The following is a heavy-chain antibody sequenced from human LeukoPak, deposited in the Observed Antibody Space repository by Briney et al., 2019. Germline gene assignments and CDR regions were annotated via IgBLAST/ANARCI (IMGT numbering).Heavy chain of an antibody. CDR2: ISSSSSTI. CDR3: ARVCPCSSWYTFDY. CDR1: GFTFSSYS. D-gene: IGHD6-13*01. J-gene: IGHJ4*02. Sequence: GGSLRLSCAAFGFTFSSYSMNWVRQAPGKGLEWVSYISSSSSTIYYADSVKGRFTISRDNAKNSLYLQMNSLRDEDTAVYYCARVCPCSSWYTFDYWGQGTLVTVSS. V-gene: IGHV3-48*02.